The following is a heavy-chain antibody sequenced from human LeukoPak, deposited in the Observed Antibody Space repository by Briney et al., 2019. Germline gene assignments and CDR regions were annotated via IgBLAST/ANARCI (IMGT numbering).Heavy chain of an antibody. V-gene: IGHV3-23*01. CDR3: AKTRGELRPFDY. J-gene: IGHJ4*02. D-gene: IGHD1-7*01. CDR2: ISVSGTRT. CDR1: GFTFTNYA. Sequence: GGSLRLSCAATGFTFTNYAMTWVRQPPGKGLEWVSVISVSGTRTYYADSVEGLFTISRDNSKNTVYLQMNSLRAEDTAVYYCAKTRGELRPFDYWGQGILITVSS.